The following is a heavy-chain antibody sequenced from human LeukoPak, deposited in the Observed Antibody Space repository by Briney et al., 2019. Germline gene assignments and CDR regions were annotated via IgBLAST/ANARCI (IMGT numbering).Heavy chain of an antibody. J-gene: IGHJ3*02. CDR2: ISSSSSHI. V-gene: IGHV3-48*01. D-gene: IGHD3-10*01. CDR1: VYPFKIYS. Sequence: GGSQRLSCGASVYPFKIYSKNGVRHARGKGLEWVSYISSSSSHIYYADAVKGRFTNSRDNAKNSLYLQMNSLRAEDTAMYYCARDILPMVRGTLHIWGQGTMVTVSS. CDR3: ARDILPMVRGTLHI.